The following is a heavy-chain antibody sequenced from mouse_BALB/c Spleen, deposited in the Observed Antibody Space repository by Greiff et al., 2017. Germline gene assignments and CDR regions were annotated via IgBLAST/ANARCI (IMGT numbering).Heavy chain of an antibody. CDR3: ARAQYGNPWFAY. V-gene: IGHV5-6-5*01. Sequence: EVQGVESGGGLVKPGGSLKLSCAASGFTFSSYAMSWVRQTPEKRLEWVASISSGGSTYYPDSVKGRFTISRDNARNILYLQMSSLRSEDTAMYYCARAQYGNPWFAYWGQGTLVTVSA. CDR1: GFTFSSYA. J-gene: IGHJ3*01. CDR2: ISSGGST. D-gene: IGHD2-10*02.